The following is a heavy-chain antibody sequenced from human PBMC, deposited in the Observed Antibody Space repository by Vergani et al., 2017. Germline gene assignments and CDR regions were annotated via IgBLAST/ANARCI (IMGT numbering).Heavy chain of an antibody. Sequence: QVQLVQSGAEVKKPGASVKVSCKASGYTFTSYDINWVRQATGQGLEWMGWSNAGNGNTKYSQEFQGRVTITRDTSASTAYMELSSLRSEDMAVYYCARVVGYYYDSSGYPSYYYGMDVWGQGTTVTVSS. CDR1: GYTFTSYD. CDR2: SNAGNGNT. CDR3: ARVVGYYYDSSGYPSYYYGMDV. J-gene: IGHJ6*02. V-gene: IGHV1-3*02. D-gene: IGHD3-22*01.